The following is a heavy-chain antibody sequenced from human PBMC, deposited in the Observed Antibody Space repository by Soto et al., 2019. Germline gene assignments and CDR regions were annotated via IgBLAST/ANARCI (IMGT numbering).Heavy chain of an antibody. Sequence: GGSLRLSCTASGFTFGDYTMAWFRQAPGGGLEWVSFIRSKAYGGTTEYAASVKGRFTISRDDSKSIAYLQVNRLQSEDTAVYYCARDVASYDYGDFYGMDVWGQGTTVTV. V-gene: IGHV3-49*03. D-gene: IGHD4-17*01. J-gene: IGHJ6*02. CDR1: GFTFGDYT. CDR3: ARDVASYDYGDFYGMDV. CDR2: IRSKAYGGTT.